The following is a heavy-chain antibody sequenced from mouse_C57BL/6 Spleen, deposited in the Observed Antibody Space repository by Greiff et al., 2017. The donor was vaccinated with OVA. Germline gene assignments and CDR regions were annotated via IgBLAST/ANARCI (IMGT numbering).Heavy chain of an antibody. CDR2: IWTGGGT. D-gene: IGHD2-1*01. V-gene: IGHV2-9-1*01. J-gene: IGHJ4*01. Sequence: VQLKESGPGLVAPSQSLSITCTVSGFSLNSYAISWVRQPPGQGLEWLGVIWTGGGTNYNSALKSRLSISKDNSNSQVFLKMNSLQTDDTARYDCARNYHYGNPYDAMDYWGQGTSVTVSS. CDR3: ARNYHYGNPYDAMDY. CDR1: GFSLNSYA.